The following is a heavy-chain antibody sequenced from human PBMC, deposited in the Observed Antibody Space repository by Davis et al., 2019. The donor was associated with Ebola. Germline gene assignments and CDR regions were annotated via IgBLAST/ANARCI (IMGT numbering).Heavy chain of an antibody. Sequence: MPGGSLRLSCAASGFTVSSNYMSWVRQAPGKGLEWIGYIYYSGSTYYNPSLKSRVTISVDTSKNQFSLKLSSVTAADTAVYYCAKIRGIAAPGTIWFDPWGQGTLVTVSS. V-gene: IGHV4-59*02. CDR2: IYYSGST. D-gene: IGHD6-13*01. CDR3: AKIRGIAAPGTIWFDP. J-gene: IGHJ5*02. CDR1: GFTVSSNY.